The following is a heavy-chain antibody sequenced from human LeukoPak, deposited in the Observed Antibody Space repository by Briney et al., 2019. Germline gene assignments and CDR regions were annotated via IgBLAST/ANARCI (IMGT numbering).Heavy chain of an antibody. V-gene: IGHV4-61*02. CDR1: GGSISSSGYY. CDR3: ARKLIRRGAFDI. D-gene: IGHD5-12*01. CDR2: IYSSGST. J-gene: IGHJ3*02. Sequence: SETLSLTCTVSGGSISSSGYYWGWIRQPAGKGLEWIGRIYSSGSTNYNPSVKSRVTMSLDTSKNQFSLNLSSVTAADTAVYYCARKLIRRGAFDIWGQGTMVTVSS.